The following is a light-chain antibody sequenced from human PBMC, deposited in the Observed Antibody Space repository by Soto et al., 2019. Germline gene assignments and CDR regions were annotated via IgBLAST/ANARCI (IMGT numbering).Light chain of an antibody. CDR1: SSNIGTNWP. CDR2: DNS. V-gene: IGLV1-40*01. Sequence: QSVLTQPPSVSGAPGQRVTISCTGSSSNIGTNWPVHWYQQLPGTAPKLLIYDNSNRPSGVPDRFSGSKSGTSASLAITGLQAEDVADYYCPCYDHSLSARVFGGGTKLTVL. CDR3: PCYDHSLSARV. J-gene: IGLJ3*02.